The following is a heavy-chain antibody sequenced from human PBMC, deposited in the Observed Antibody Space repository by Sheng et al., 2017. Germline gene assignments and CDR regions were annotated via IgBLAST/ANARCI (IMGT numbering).Heavy chain of an antibody. Sequence: PGGSLRLSCAASGFTFSSSEMNWVRQTPGKGLEWLSYISRSNTYIYYADSVKGRFTISRDNTNNSLFLQMNSLRAEDAAVYYCARQAPYGSGTYYFDYWGQGTLVTVSS. CDR1: GFTFSSSE. V-gene: IGHV3-48*03. D-gene: IGHD3-10*01. J-gene: IGHJ4*02. CDR2: ISRSNTYI. CDR3: ARQAPYGSGTYYFDY.